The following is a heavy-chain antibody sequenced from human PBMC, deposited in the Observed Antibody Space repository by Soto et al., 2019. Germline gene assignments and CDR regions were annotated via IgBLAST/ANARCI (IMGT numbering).Heavy chain of an antibody. D-gene: IGHD3-9*01. CDR2: IKSKTDGGTT. CDR3: TTPPYYDILTGYHDYYYGMDV. V-gene: IGHV3-15*07. Sequence: EVQLVESGGGLVKPGGSLRLSCAASGFTFSNAWMNWVRQAPGKGLEWVGRIKSKTDGGTTDYAAPVKGRLTISRDDSKNTLYLQMNSLKTEDTAVYYCTTPPYYDILTGYHDYYYGMDVWGQGTTVTVSS. CDR1: GFTFSNAW. J-gene: IGHJ6*02.